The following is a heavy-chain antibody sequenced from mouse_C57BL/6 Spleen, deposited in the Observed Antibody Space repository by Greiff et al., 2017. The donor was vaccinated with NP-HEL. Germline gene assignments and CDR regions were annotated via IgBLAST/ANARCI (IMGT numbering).Heavy chain of an antibody. Sequence: VQLQQPGAELVKPGASVKMSCKASGYTFTSYWITWVKQRPGQGLEWIGDIYPGSGSTNYNEKFKSKATLTVDTSSSTAYMQLSSLTSEDSAVYYCARRFYGSSMAWFAYWGQGTLVTVSA. V-gene: IGHV1-55*01. J-gene: IGHJ3*01. CDR2: IYPGSGST. D-gene: IGHD1-1*01. CDR3: ARRFYGSSMAWFAY. CDR1: GYTFTSYW.